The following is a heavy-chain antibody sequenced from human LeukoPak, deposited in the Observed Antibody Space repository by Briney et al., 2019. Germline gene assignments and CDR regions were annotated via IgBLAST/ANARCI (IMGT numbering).Heavy chain of an antibody. D-gene: IGHD5-12*01. V-gene: IGHV4-61*02. CDR1: GGSISSDSHY. J-gene: IGHJ3*02. Sequence: SQTLSLTCTVSGGSISSDSHYWNWIRQPAGKGLEWIGRIYTSGSTNYNPSLNPSLKSRATMSIDTSKNQFSLRLSAVTAADTAVYYCARDGLSDAFDIWGQGTMVTVSS. CDR3: ARDGLSDAFDI. CDR2: IYTSGST.